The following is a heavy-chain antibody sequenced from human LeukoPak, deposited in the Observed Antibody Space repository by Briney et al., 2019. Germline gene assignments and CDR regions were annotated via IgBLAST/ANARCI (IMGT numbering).Heavy chain of an antibody. Sequence: GGSLRLSCAASGFSLSGYGMHWVRQAPGRGLEWVAVVSYDGSKKYYADSVKGRFTISRDNSKNTQYLEMNSLKVEDTAVYHCARVRAAHYYDYWGQGTLVTVSS. CDR1: GFSLSGYG. V-gene: IGHV3-30-3*01. CDR3: ARVRAAHYYDY. J-gene: IGHJ4*02. D-gene: IGHD6-6*01. CDR2: VSYDGSKK.